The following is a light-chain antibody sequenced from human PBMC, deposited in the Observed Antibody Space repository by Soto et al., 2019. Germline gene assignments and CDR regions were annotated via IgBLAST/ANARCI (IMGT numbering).Light chain of an antibody. J-gene: IGLJ1*01. CDR1: SSNIGAGYE. V-gene: IGLV1-40*01. CDR3: QSYDSSLSALYV. CDR2: GNN. Sequence: QSVLTQPPSVSGAPGQRVTISCTGSSSNIGAGYEVHWYQQLPGTAPKLLIYGNNNRPSGVPDRFSGSKSGTSASLAITGLQAEDEAHYYCQSYDSSLSALYVFGTGTKVTVL.